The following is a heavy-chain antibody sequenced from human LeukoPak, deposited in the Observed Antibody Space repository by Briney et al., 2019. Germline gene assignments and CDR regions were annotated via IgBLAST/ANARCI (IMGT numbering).Heavy chain of an antibody. Sequence: KVSCKASGYTFTSYWIGWVRQMPGKGLEWMGIIYPGDSDTRYSPSFQGQVTISADKSISTAYLQWSSLKASDTAMYYCARFPEESLAFDIWGQGTMVTVSS. V-gene: IGHV5-51*01. CDR3: ARFPEESLAFDI. D-gene: IGHD3-10*01. CDR2: IYPGDSDT. CDR1: GYTFTSYW. J-gene: IGHJ3*02.